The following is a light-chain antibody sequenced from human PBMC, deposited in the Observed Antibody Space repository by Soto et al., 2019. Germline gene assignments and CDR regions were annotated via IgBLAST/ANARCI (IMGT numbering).Light chain of an antibody. Sequence: QSVLTQPPSVSGAPGQRVTISCTGSSSNIGAGYDVHWYQQLPGTAPKLLIYGNSNRPSGVPDRFSGSKSGTSASLAITGLQDEDEADYDCQSYDSSLSVVVFGGGTKLTVL. CDR3: QSYDSSLSVVV. V-gene: IGLV1-40*01. J-gene: IGLJ2*01. CDR2: GNS. CDR1: SSNIGAGYD.